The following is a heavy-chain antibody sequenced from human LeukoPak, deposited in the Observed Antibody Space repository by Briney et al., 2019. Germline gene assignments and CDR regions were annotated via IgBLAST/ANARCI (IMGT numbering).Heavy chain of an antibody. J-gene: IGHJ4*02. D-gene: IGHD1-26*01. Sequence: SQTLSLTCTVSGGSISSGGYYWSWIRQHPGKGLEWIGYIYYSGSTYYNPSLKSRVTISVDTSKNQFSLNLSSVTDTAVYYCVIFIMGTTTTDYWGQGTLATVSS. CDR1: GGSISSGGYY. CDR2: IYYSGST. V-gene: IGHV4-31*05. CDR3: VIFIMGTTTTDY.